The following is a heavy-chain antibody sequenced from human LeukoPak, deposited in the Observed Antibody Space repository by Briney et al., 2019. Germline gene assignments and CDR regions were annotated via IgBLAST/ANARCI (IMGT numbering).Heavy chain of an antibody. J-gene: IGHJ6*03. CDR2: ISSSSSTI. V-gene: IGHV3-48*04. CDR1: GFTFSSYS. Sequence: GGSLRLSCAASGFTFSSYSMNWVRQAPGKGLEWVSYISSSSSTIYYADSVKGRFTISRDNAKNSLYLQMNSLRAEDTAVYYCAGAGTFPPDHYYYYMDVWGKGTTVTVSS. CDR3: AGAGTFPPDHYYYYMDV. D-gene: IGHD1-14*01.